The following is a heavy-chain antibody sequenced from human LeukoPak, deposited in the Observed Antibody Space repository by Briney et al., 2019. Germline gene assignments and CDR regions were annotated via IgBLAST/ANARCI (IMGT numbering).Heavy chain of an antibody. J-gene: IGHJ5*02. CDR1: GFTFSSYA. CDR2: ISASGDRT. CDR3: AKNGEVLSWFDP. D-gene: IGHD3-10*01. V-gene: IGHV3-23*01. Sequence: GRSLRLSCAASGFTFSSYAMSCVRQAPGRWLEWVSAISASGDRTYYADSVKGRFTISRDNSKNTLYLQMNSLRAEDTAVYSCAKNGEVLSWFDPWGQGTLVTVSS.